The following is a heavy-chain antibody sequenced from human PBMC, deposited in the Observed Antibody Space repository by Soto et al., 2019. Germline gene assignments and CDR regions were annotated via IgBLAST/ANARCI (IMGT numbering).Heavy chain of an antibody. V-gene: IGHV1-69*13. CDR3: ARDSPYGSSGLTTVPFDY. Sequence: SVTVSCKASGSTFSRYAVSWVRQAPGQGLEWMGGIIPIFGTANYAQKFQGRVTITADESTSTAYMELSSLRSEDTAVYYCARDSPYGSSGLTTVPFDYWGQGTLVTVSS. CDR2: IIPIFGTA. D-gene: IGHD3-22*01. CDR1: GSTFSRYA. J-gene: IGHJ4*02.